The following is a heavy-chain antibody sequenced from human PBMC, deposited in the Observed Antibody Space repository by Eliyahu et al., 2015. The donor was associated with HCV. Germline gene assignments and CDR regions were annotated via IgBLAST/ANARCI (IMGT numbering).Heavy chain of an antibody. CDR3: ARVSGSGYYLFDY. D-gene: IGHD3-22*01. CDR1: GGSFSGYY. Sequence: QVQLQQWGAGLLKPSETLSLTCAVYGGSFSGYYWSWIRQPPGKGLEWIGEINHSGSTNYNPSLKSRVTISVDTSKNQFSLKLSSVTAADTAVYYCARVSGSGYYLFDYWGQGTLVTVSS. J-gene: IGHJ4*02. V-gene: IGHV4-34*01. CDR2: INHSGST.